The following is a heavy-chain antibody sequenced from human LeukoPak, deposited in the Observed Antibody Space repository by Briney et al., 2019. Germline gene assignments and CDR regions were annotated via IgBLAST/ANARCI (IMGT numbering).Heavy chain of an antibody. CDR2: ISSSSSYI. J-gene: IGHJ6*03. V-gene: IGHV3-21*01. D-gene: IGHD6-13*01. Sequence: GGSLRLSCAASGFTFSSYSMNWVRQAPGKGLEWVSSISSSSSYIYYADSVKGRFTISRDNAKNSLYLQMNSLRAEDTAVYYCASLGTGYYYYMDGWGKGTTVTVSS. CDR1: GFTFSSYS. CDR3: ASLGTGYYYYMDG.